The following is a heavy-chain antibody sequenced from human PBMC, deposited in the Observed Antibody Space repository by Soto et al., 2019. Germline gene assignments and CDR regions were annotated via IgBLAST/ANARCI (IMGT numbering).Heavy chain of an antibody. CDR3: ARHKSIAARSFDY. D-gene: IGHD6-6*01. Sequence: SETLSLTCTVSGGSISSGGYYWSWIRQHPGKGLEWIGYIYYSGNTYYNPSLKSRVTISVDTSKNQFSLKLSSVTAADTAVYYCARHKSIAARSFDYWGQGTLVTVSS. J-gene: IGHJ4*02. CDR1: GGSISSGGYY. V-gene: IGHV4-31*03. CDR2: IYYSGNT.